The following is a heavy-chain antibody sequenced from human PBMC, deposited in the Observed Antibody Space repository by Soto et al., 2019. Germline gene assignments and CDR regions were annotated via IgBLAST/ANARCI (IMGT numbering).Heavy chain of an antibody. V-gene: IGHV3-23*01. Sequence: GGSLRLSCAASGFTFSSYAMSWVRQAPGKGLEWVSAISGSGGSTYYADSVKGRFTISRDNSKNTLYLQMNSPRAEDTAVYYRAKDPYGDIRDYFDYWGQGTLVTVSS. D-gene: IGHD4-17*01. CDR2: ISGSGGST. CDR3: AKDPYGDIRDYFDY. J-gene: IGHJ4*02. CDR1: GFTFSSYA.